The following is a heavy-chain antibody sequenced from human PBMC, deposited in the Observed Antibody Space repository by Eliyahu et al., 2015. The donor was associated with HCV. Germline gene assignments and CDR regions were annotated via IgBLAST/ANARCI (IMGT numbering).Heavy chain of an antibody. Sequence: EVQLLESGGGLVQPGGSLRLSCAAXGFXFXSYAMSWVRQAPGKGLEWVSAISGSGGSTYYADSVKGRFTISRDNSKNTLYLQMNSLRAEDTAVYYCARTTVVTPDYWYFDLWGRGTLVTVSS. CDR2: ISGSGGST. CDR3: ARTTVVTPDYWYFDL. V-gene: IGHV3-23*01. CDR1: GFXFXSYA. D-gene: IGHD4-23*01. J-gene: IGHJ2*01.